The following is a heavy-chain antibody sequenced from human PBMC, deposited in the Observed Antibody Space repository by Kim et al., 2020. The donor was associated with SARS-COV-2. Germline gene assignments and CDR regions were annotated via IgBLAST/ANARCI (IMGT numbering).Heavy chain of an antibody. V-gene: IGHV1-8*01. J-gene: IGHJ6*02. Sequence: ASVKVSCKASGYTFTSYDINWVRQATGQGLEWMGWMNPNSGNTGYAQNLQGRVTMTRNTSISTAYMELSSLRSEDTAVYYCAVWLETNYYYYGMDVWGQGTTVTVSS. CDR1: GYTFTSYD. D-gene: IGHD6-19*01. CDR2: MNPNSGNT. CDR3: AVWLETNYYYYGMDV.